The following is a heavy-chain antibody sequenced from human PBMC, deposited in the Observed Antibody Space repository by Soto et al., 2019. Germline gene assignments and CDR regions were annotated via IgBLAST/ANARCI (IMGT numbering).Heavy chain of an antibody. CDR3: ARLWGLDAFDI. Sequence: SETPSLTCTVSGGSISSSSRHWGWIRQPPGKGLEWIGYIYNSGSTNYNPSLKSRVTISVDTSKNQFSLKLSSVTAADTAVYYCARLWGLDAFDIWGQGTMVTVSS. J-gene: IGHJ3*02. V-gene: IGHV4-61*05. CDR1: GGSISSSSRH. CDR2: IYNSGST. D-gene: IGHD7-27*01.